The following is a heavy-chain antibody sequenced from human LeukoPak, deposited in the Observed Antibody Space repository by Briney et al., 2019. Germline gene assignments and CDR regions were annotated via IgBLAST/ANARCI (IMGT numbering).Heavy chain of an antibody. V-gene: IGHV1-3*01. CDR2: INAGNGNT. Sequence: GASVKVSCKASGYTFTSYAMHWVRQAPGQRLEWMGWINAGNGNTKYSQKFQGRVTITRDTSASTAYMELSSLRSEDTAVYYCARSGGRDGYNADYWGQGTLVTVSS. D-gene: IGHD5-24*01. CDR3: ARSGGRDGYNADY. CDR1: GYTFTSYA. J-gene: IGHJ4*02.